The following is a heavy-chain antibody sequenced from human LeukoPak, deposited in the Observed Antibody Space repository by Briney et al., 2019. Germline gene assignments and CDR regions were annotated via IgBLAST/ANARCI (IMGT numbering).Heavy chain of an antibody. J-gene: IGHJ4*02. V-gene: IGHV3-74*01. CDR2: INSDGSST. Sequence: PGGSLRLSCAASGFTFSSYWMHWVRQAPGKGLVWVSRINSDGSSTSYADSVKGRFTISRDNAKNTLYLQMNSLRAEDTAVYYSASARSSVAGHGNGYWGQGTLVTVSS. CDR1: GFTFSSYW. D-gene: IGHD6-19*01. CDR3: ASARSSVAGHGNGY.